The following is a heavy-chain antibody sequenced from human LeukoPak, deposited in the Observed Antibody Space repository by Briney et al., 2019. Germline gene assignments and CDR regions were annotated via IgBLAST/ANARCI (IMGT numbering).Heavy chain of an antibody. V-gene: IGHV1-58*01. CDR2: IVVGSGNT. CDR1: GFTFTSSA. CDR3: AADSRRNYYGSGSYYIPYYYGMDV. J-gene: IGHJ6*04. Sequence: GASVKVSCKASGFTFTSSAVQWVRQARGQRLEWIGWIVVGSGNTNYAQKFEERVTITRDMSTSTAHMELSSVRSEDTAVYYCAADSRRNYYGSGSYYIPYYYGMDVWGKGTTVTVSS. D-gene: IGHD3-10*01.